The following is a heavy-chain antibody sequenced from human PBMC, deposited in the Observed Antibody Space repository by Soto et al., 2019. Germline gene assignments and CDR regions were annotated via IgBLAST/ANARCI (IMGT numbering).Heavy chain of an antibody. CDR2: IYYSGST. CDR3: ARLLWSRGDWFDP. V-gene: IGHV4-59*08. CDR1: GGSISSYY. D-gene: IGHD3-10*01. Sequence: QVQLQESGPGLVKPSETLSLTCTVSGGSISSYYWSWIRQPPGKGLEWIGYIYYSGSTNSNPSLKSRVTISVDTSKNQFSLKLSSVTAADTAVYYCARLLWSRGDWFDPWGQGTLVTVSS. J-gene: IGHJ5*02.